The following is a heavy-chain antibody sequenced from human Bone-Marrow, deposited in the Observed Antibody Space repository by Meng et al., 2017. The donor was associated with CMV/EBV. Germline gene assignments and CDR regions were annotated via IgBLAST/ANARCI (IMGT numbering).Heavy chain of an antibody. D-gene: IGHD2-2*01. CDR3: AKDQVAPASPPNYYSSY. CDR2: IRYDGSNK. V-gene: IGHV3-30*02. Sequence: GESLKISCAASGFTFSSYAMSWVRQATGKGLEWVAFIRYDGSNKYYADSVKGRFTISRDNSKNTLYLQMNSLRAEDTAVYYCAKDQVAPASPPNYYSSY. J-gene: IGHJ6*01. CDR1: GFTFSSYA.